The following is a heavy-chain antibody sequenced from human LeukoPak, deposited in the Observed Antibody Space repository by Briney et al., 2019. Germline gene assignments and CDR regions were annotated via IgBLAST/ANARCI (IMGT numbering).Heavy chain of an antibody. Sequence: PGGSLRLSCAASGFTFSSYAMSWVRQAPGKGLEWVSGISGSGSSTYYAYSVKGRFTISRDNSKNTLYLQMNSLRAEDTALYYCAKGRCSTTSCSLGYFDYWGQGNLVTVSS. CDR2: ISGSGSST. J-gene: IGHJ4*02. V-gene: IGHV3-23*01. CDR3: AKGRCSTTSCSLGYFDY. D-gene: IGHD2-2*01. CDR1: GFTFSSYA.